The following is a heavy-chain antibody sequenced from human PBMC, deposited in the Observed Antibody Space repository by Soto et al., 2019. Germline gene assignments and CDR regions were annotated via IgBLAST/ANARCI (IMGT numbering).Heavy chain of an antibody. CDR3: ATSICGVVTDPPYYYYGMDV. D-gene: IGHD3-3*02. V-gene: IGHV3-30*03. CDR2: ISYDGSNK. J-gene: IGHJ6*02. CDR1: GFTFSSYG. Sequence: GGSLRLSCAASGFTFSSYGMHWVRQAPGKGLEWVAVISYDGSNKYYADSVKGRFTISRDNSKNTLYLQMNSLRAEDTDVYYWATSICGVVTDPPYYYYGMDVWGQGTTVTVSS.